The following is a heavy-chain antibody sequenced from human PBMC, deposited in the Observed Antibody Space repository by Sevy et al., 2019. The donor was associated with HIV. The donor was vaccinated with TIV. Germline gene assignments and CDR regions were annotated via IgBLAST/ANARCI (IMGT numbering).Heavy chain of an antibody. CDR3: TAGVGTSDFDY. CDR2: IKSKTDGGTR. Sequence: GGSLRLSCLASGFTFKNAWMSWVRQTPGKGLEWVGGIKSKTDGGTRAFAAVVKGIFAITSNDSKNTVSLQMDNLRTEDTAIYYCTAGVGTSDFDYWGQGILVTVSS. V-gene: IGHV3-15*01. CDR1: GFTFKNAW. D-gene: IGHD1-26*01. J-gene: IGHJ4*02.